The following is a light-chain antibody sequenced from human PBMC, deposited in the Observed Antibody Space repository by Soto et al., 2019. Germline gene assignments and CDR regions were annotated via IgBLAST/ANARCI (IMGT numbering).Light chain of an antibody. CDR1: QSNSSY. J-gene: IGKJ1*01. Sequence: DIQMTQSPSSLSASVGERVPITCRASQSNSSYLNWYQQKPGKAPKLLIYAASSLQSGVPSRFSGSGSGRDCTLTISSVQPEGVATYCCQQRDSAPRTFGQGTKGEI. CDR3: QQRDSAPRT. V-gene: IGKV1-39*01. CDR2: AAS.